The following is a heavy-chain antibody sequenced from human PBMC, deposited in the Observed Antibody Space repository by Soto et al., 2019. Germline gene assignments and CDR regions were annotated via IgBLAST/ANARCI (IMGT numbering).Heavy chain of an antibody. J-gene: IGHJ4*02. CDR3: ARTNIVGAAFDY. Sequence: SETLSLTCAVSGGSISSGGYSWSWIRQPPGKGLEWIGYIYRSGSTYYNPSRRGRVTISVDRSKNQFSLKLSSVTAADTAVYYCARTNIVGAAFDYWGQGTLVTVSS. V-gene: IGHV4-30-2*01. CDR2: IYRSGST. CDR1: GGSISSGGYS. D-gene: IGHD1-26*01.